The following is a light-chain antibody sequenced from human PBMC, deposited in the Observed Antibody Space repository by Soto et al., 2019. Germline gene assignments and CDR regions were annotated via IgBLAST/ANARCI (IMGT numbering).Light chain of an antibody. Sequence: EIVLTQSPATLSLSPGERATLSCRASQSVSSYLAWYQQKPGQAPRLLIYDASNRATGIPARFSGSGSGTDFTLTISSLEPEDFGVYYCQQRSNWPPVSLTFGGGTKVEIK. CDR2: DAS. J-gene: IGKJ4*01. CDR1: QSVSSY. V-gene: IGKV3-11*01. CDR3: QQRSNWPPVSLT.